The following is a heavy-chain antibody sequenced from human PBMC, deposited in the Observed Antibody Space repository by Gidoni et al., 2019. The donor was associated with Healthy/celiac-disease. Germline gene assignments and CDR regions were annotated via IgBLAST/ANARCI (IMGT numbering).Heavy chain of an antibody. CDR2: IKSKTDGGTT. Sequence: EVQLVESGGGLVKPGGSLRLTCAASGFTFSNAWMSWVRQAPGKGLEWVGRIKSKTDGGTTDYAAPVKGRFTISRDDSKNTLYLQMNSLKTEDTAVYYCTTDGVVVVAATRYGSGYWGQGTLVTVSS. CDR3: TTDGVVVVAATRYGSGY. D-gene: IGHD2-15*01. V-gene: IGHV3-15*01. CDR1: GFTFSNAW. J-gene: IGHJ4*02.